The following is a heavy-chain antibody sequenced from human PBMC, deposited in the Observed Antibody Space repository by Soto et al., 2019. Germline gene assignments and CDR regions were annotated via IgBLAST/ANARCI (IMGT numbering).Heavy chain of an antibody. CDR3: ARSEVTAYYDYYYYYCMDA. D-gene: IGHD2-21*02. CDR1: GGTFSSYT. CDR2: IIPILGIA. J-gene: IGHJ6*02. V-gene: IGHV1-69*02. Sequence: QVQLVQSGAEVKKPGSSVKVSCKASGGTFSSYTISWVRQAPGQGLEWMGRIIPILGIANYAQKFQGRVTITADKATSTAYMELSSLRSEYTAVYYCARSEVTAYYDYYYYYCMDAWGQGTTVTVSS.